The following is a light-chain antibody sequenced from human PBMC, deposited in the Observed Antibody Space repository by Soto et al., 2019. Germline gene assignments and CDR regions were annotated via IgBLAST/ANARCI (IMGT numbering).Light chain of an antibody. V-gene: IGLV2-14*03. Sequence: QSALTQPASVSGSPGHSITISCTGTSSDVGGYNYVSWYQHHPGKAPKLLIYDVSNRPSGVSNRFSGSKSDNTASLTISGLQPEGEADYYCSSYTTSNTRQIVFGTGTKVTVL. CDR3: SSYTTSNTRQIV. CDR1: SSDVGGYNY. J-gene: IGLJ1*01. CDR2: DVS.